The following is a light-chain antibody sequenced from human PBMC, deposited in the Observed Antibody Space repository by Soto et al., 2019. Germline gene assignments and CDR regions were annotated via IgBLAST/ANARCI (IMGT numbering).Light chain of an antibody. CDR1: QSVSSSY. J-gene: IGKJ1*01. CDR3: QQYDISPWT. CDR2: DSS. V-gene: IGKV3-20*01. Sequence: EIVLTQSPGTLSLSRVERATLSFSASQSVSSSYLAWYQQKPGQAPRLLIYDSSSRATGIPDRFSGSGSGTDFTLSIIRLEPEDFAVYYCQQYDISPWTFGQGTKVDIK.